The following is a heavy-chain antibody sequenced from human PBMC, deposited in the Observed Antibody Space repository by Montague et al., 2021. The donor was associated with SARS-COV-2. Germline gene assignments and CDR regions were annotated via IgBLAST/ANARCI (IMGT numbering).Heavy chain of an antibody. CDR1: GYTFTGYY. Sequence: SVKVSCKASGYTFTGYYMHWVRQAPGQGLEWMGWINPNSGGTNYAQKFQGWVTMTRDTSISTAYMELSRLRSDDTAVYYCARLGYEGICSGGSCYSTYYYGMDVWGQGTTVTVSS. D-gene: IGHD2-15*01. CDR3: ARLGYEGICSGGSCYSTYYYGMDV. CDR2: INPNSGGT. J-gene: IGHJ6*02. V-gene: IGHV1-2*04.